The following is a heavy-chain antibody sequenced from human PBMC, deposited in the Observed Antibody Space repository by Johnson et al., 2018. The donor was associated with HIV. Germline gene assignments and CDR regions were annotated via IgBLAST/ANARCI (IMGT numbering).Heavy chain of an antibody. D-gene: IGHD6-6*01. J-gene: IGHJ3*02. CDR1: GFTFSSYA. V-gene: IGHV3-30-3*01. CDR2: ISYDGSNK. Sequence: QVQLVESGGGLVQPGGSLRLSCAASGFTFSSYAMHWVRQAPGKGLEWVAVISYDGSNKYYADSVKGRFTISRDNSKNTLYLQMNSLRAEDTALYYCARDRKPWQTARPDDFDIWGQGTMVTVSS. CDR3: ARDRKPWQTARPDDFDI.